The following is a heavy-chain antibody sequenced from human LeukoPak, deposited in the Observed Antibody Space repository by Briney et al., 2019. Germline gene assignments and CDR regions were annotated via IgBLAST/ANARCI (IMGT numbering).Heavy chain of an antibody. J-gene: IGHJ5*02. CDR3: ARCDYDSSSWFDP. CDR1: GGSISSSTYY. Sequence: SETLSLTCTVSGGSISSSTYYWGWIRQPPGKGLEWIGNIYYSGSTNYNPSLKSRVTISVDTSKNQFSLKLSSVTAADTAVYYCARCDYDSSSWFDPWGQGTLVTVSS. V-gene: IGHV4-39*07. D-gene: IGHD3-22*01. CDR2: IYYSGST.